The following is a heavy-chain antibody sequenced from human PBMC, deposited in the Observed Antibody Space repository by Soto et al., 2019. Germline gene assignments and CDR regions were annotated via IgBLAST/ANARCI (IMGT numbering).Heavy chain of an antibody. D-gene: IGHD3-10*02. CDR3: ASLCRYYCYMDV. J-gene: IGHJ6*03. CDR2: IIPILGIA. Sequence: PRPPVKVSCKASGGTFSSYTISWVRQAPGQGLEWMGRIIPILGIANYAQKFQGRVTITADKSTSTAYMELSSLRSEDTAVYYCASLCRYYCYMDVWGKGTTVTGSS. CDR1: GGTFSSYT. V-gene: IGHV1-69*02.